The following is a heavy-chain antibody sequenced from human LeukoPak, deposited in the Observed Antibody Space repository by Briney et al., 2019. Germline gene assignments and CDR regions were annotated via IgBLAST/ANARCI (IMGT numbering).Heavy chain of an antibody. CDR1: GGSISSGSYY. D-gene: IGHD4-23*01. CDR2: IYTSGST. V-gene: IGHV4-61*02. J-gene: IGHJ2*01. CDR3: AANYGGNSRPYWYFDL. Sequence: SETLSLTRTVSGGSISSGSYYWSWIRQPAGKGLEWIGRIYTSGSTNYNPSLKSRVTISVDTSKNQFSLKLSSVTAADTAVYYCAANYGGNSRPYWYFDLWGRGTLVTVSS.